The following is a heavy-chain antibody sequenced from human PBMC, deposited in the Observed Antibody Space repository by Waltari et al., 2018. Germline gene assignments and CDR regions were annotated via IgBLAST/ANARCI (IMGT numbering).Heavy chain of an antibody. CDR3: ARLNYDSSGYHHY. CDR1: GYTFTGYP. CDR2: INPNSGGT. Sequence: VQLVQSGAVVKKPGASVKVSCKASGYTFTGYPLHWVPQAPGQGLEWMGRINPNSGGTNYAQKFQGRVTMTRDTSIITAYMELSRLRSDDTAVYYCARLNYDSSGYHHYWGQGTLVTVSS. J-gene: IGHJ4*02. D-gene: IGHD3-22*01. V-gene: IGHV1-2*06.